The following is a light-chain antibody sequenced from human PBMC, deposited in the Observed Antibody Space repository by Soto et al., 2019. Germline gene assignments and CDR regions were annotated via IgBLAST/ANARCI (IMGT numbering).Light chain of an antibody. CDR3: QQRSNWHPWT. CDR2: DAS. Sequence: EIVLTQSPATLSLSPGERATLSCRASQSVSSYLAWYQQKPGQAPRLLIYDASHRATGIPARFSGSGSGTDFTLTISSLAPEDFAVYYCQQRSNWHPWTFGQGTKVEIK. CDR1: QSVSSY. J-gene: IGKJ1*01. V-gene: IGKV3-11*01.